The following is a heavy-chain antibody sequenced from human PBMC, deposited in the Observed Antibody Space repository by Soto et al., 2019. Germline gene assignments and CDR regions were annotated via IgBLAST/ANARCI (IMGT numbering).Heavy chain of an antibody. Sequence: SETLSLTCAVYGGSFSGYYWSWIRQPPGKGLEWIGGINHSGSTNYNPSLKSRVTISVDTSKNQFSLKLSSVTAADTAVYYCARGGGEDMVATTRPRYYFDYWGQGTLVTVSS. CDR2: INHSGST. J-gene: IGHJ4*02. CDR3: ARGGGEDMVATTRPRYYFDY. CDR1: GGSFSGYY. V-gene: IGHV4-34*01. D-gene: IGHD5-12*01.